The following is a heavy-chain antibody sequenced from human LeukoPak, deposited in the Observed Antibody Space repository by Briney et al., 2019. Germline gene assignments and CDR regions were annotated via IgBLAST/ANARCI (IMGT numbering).Heavy chain of an antibody. J-gene: IGHJ5*02. Sequence: GASVKVSCKASGYTFTSYDINWVRQATGQGLEWMGWMNPNSGNTDYALKFQGRVSMTRKTSISTAYMELSSLRSEDTAVYYCATVLVLLRCSSTSCSGFDPWGQGTLVTVSS. CDR2: MNPNSGNT. CDR1: GYTFTSYD. D-gene: IGHD2-2*01. V-gene: IGHV1-8*01. CDR3: ATVLVLLRCSSTSCSGFDP.